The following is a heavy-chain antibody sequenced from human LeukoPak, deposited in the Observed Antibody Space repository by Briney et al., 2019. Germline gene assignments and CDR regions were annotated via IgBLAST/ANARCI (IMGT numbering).Heavy chain of an antibody. J-gene: IGHJ6*03. CDR2: IWYDGSNK. D-gene: IGHD3-22*01. Sequence: GKSLRLSCAASGFTFSNYGMHWVRQAPGKGLEWVSVIWYDGSNKYFADSVKGRFTISRDNSKNTLYLQMNSLRAEDTAVYFCARDAFYYDTSGYYRFYYYYYLDVWGKGTTVTVS. CDR1: GFTFSNYG. V-gene: IGHV3-33*01. CDR3: ARDAFYYDTSGYYRFYYYYYLDV.